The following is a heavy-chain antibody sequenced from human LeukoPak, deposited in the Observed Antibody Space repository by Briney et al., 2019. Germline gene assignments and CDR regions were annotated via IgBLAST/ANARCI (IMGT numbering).Heavy chain of an antibody. CDR1: GGFFSGYY. V-gene: IGHV4-34*01. CDR3: ARGRHDFWSGYSSPYDY. Sequence: SETLSLTCVVYGGFFSGYYWSWIRQPPGKGLDWMGEVNHSGSTNYNPSLKSRVTISVDTSKNQFSLKMSSVTAAETAVYYCARGRHDFWSGYSSPYDYWGQGTLVTVSS. J-gene: IGHJ4*02. CDR2: VNHSGST. D-gene: IGHD3-3*01.